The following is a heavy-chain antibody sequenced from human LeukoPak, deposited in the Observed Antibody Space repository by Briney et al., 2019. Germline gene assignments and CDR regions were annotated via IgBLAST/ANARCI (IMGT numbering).Heavy chain of an antibody. CDR2: ISGSGGST. Sequence: AGRPLRLSCVASGFTFSSYAMSWVRQAPGKGLEWVSAISGSGGSTYYADSVKGRFTISRDNSKNTLYLQMNSLRAEDTAVYYCAKPPGYSSGLNPPHDYWGQGTLVTVSS. CDR1: GFTFSSYA. CDR3: AKPPGYSSGLNPPHDY. V-gene: IGHV3-23*01. D-gene: IGHD6-19*01. J-gene: IGHJ4*02.